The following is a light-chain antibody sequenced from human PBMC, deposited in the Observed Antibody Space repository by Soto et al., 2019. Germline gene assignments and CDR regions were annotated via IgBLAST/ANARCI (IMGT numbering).Light chain of an antibody. CDR3: QKNYFSPFT. Sequence: AIQMTQSPASLSASVGDRVTITCRASQGIRNDLDWFQQKPGKAPRLLIYAASILQSGVPARFSGSGSGTDSIITISRLTPEVFVTYCYQKNYFSPFTFGPGTKVDIK. CDR1: QGIRND. V-gene: IGKV1-6*01. CDR2: AAS. J-gene: IGKJ3*01.